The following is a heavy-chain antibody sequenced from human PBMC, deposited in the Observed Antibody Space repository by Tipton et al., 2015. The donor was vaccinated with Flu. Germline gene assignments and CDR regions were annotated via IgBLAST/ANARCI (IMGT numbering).Heavy chain of an antibody. Sequence: QLVQSGAEVKKPGASVKVSCKASGYTFNSYGISWVRQAPGQGLEWMGWISAYNINTNYAQKLQGRVTLTTDTSTSTAYMELRSLRSDDTAVYYCARDVGSGSYYLFGGIASHYYAMDVWGQGTTVTVSS. D-gene: IGHD3-10*01. J-gene: IGHJ6*02. CDR3: ARDVGSGSYYLFGGIASHYYAMDV. CDR1: GYTFNSYG. V-gene: IGHV1-18*01. CDR2: ISAYNINT.